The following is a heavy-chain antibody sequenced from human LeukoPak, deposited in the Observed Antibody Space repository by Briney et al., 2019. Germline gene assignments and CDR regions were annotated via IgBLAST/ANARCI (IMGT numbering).Heavy chain of an antibody. CDR2: IYYSGST. Sequence: SETLFLTCTVSGGSISSYYWSWIRQPPGKGLEWIGYIYYSGSTNYNPSLRSRVTISVDTSKNQFSLKLSSVTAADTAVYYCAREYSSSGDAFDIWGQGTMVTVSS. CDR3: AREYSSSGDAFDI. CDR1: GGSISSYY. V-gene: IGHV4-59*01. D-gene: IGHD6-6*01. J-gene: IGHJ3*02.